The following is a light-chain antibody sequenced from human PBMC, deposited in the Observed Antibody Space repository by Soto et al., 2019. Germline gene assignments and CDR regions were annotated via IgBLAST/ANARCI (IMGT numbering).Light chain of an antibody. J-gene: IGLJ2*01. Sequence: QSALTQPASVSGSPGQSITISCTGTSSDFGGYDYVSWYQQHPGKVPKLMIRNVSIRPSGVSDRFSGSQSSNTASLNISGFQAEDEDYYFCSSFTTSSTLVFGGGTKLTVL. CDR3: SSFTTSSTLV. CDR2: NVS. CDR1: SSDFGGYDY. V-gene: IGLV2-14*01.